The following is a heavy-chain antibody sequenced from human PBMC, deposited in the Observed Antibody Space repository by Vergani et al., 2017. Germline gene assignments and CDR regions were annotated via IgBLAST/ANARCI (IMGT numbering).Heavy chain of an antibody. D-gene: IGHD2-15*01. CDR1: GGTFSSYA. Sequence: QVQLAQSGAEVKKPGSSVKVSCKASGGTFSSYAISWVRQAPGQGLEWMGGIIPIFGTANYAQKFQGRVTITADESTSTAYMELSSLRSEDTAVYYCASCSGGSCYSSYYYGMDVWGQGTTVTVSS. CDR2: IIPIFGTA. J-gene: IGHJ6*02. CDR3: ASCSGGSCYSSYYYGMDV. V-gene: IGHV1-69*01.